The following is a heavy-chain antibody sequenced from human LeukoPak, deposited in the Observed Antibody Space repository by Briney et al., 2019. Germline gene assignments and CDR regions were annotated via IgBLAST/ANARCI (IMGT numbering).Heavy chain of an antibody. Sequence: SETLSLTCTVSGGSISSYYWSWIRQPPGKGLEWIGYIYYSGSTNYNPSLKSRVTLSVDTSKNQFSLKLNSVTAADTAVYYCASSRIYSSGWYYYFDNWGQGTLVTVSS. CDR1: GGSISSYY. CDR2: IYYSGST. V-gene: IGHV4-59*12. D-gene: IGHD6-19*01. J-gene: IGHJ4*02. CDR3: ASSRIYSSGWYYYFDN.